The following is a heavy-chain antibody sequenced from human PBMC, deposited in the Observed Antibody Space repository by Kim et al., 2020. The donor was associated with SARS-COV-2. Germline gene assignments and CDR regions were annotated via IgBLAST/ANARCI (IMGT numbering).Heavy chain of an antibody. D-gene: IGHD6-13*01. CDR1: GFTFSNYW. CDR3: ARGSFQQWFDR. CDR2: IKSDGSGT. Sequence: GGSLRLSCEASGFTFSNYWMNWVRQGPGKGLVWVSRIKSDGSGTNYADSVKGRFTISRDNAKNTLHLQLNSLGVEDTAIYYCARGSFQQWFDRWGQGTLVTVSS. V-gene: IGHV3-74*01. J-gene: IGHJ5*02.